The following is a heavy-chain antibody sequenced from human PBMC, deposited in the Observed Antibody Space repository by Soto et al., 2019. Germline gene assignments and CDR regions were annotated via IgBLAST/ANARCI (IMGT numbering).Heavy chain of an antibody. CDR3: AKDLDGGVTTPGWFDP. V-gene: IGHV3-30*18. CDR2: ILYDGSNK. J-gene: IGHJ5*02. Sequence: PGGSLRLSCAASGFTFSSYGMHWVRQAPGKGLERVAVILYDGSNKYYADSVKGRFTISRDNSKNTLYLQMNSLRAEDTAVYYCAKDLDGGVTTPGWFDPWGQGTLVTVSS. CDR1: GFTFSSYG. D-gene: IGHD2-8*02.